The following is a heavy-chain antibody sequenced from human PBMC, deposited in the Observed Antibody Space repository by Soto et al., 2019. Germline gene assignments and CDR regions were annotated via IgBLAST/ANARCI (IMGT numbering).Heavy chain of an antibody. V-gene: IGHV3-30*18. CDR3: AKAIENYSTGYYKPFYYFGVDV. J-gene: IGHJ6*02. CDR1: GFTFGSYG. Sequence: GGSLRLSCAASGFTFGSYGMHWVRQAPGKGLEWVAGISYDGSKKYYGESVKGRFTISSDDSKNTLYLQMNSLRVEDTAVYYCAKAIENYSTGYYKPFYYFGVDVWGQGTTVTVSS. CDR2: ISYDGSKK. D-gene: IGHD3-22*01.